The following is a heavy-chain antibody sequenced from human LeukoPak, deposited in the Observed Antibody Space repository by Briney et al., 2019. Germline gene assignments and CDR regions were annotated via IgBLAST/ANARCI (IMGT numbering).Heavy chain of an antibody. CDR2: VDQTGST. D-gene: IGHD3-22*01. Sequence: SETLSLTCAVYGGSFSGYYWTWIRQPPGKGLEWIGEVDQTGSTNYNPSLESRVTMSVDTYKNQFTLKLRSVTAAETAGYYGARASGLYVSSGYDFWGQGVLVTVSS. V-gene: IGHV4-34*01. J-gene: IGHJ4*02. CDR1: GGSFSGYY. CDR3: ARASGLYVSSGYDF.